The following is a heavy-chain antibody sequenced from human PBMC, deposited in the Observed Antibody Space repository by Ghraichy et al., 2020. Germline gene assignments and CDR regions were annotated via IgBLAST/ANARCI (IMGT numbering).Heavy chain of an antibody. CDR3: TTGPRDTAPDY. D-gene: IGHD5-18*01. CDR2: IRTKSDGGTA. Sequence: GGSLRLSCVVSGFNFNNTWMTWVRQAPGKGLEWVGRIRTKSDGGTADYTAPVKGRFTISRDDSKNTLYLQMNSLKSEDTAVYYCTTGPRDTAPDYWGQGTLVTVSS. J-gene: IGHJ4*02. V-gene: IGHV3-15*01. CDR1: GFNFNNTW.